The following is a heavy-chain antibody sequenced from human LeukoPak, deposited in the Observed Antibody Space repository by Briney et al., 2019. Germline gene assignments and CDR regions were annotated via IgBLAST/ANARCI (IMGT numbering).Heavy chain of an antibody. CDR3: AREGSSGFGLNWFDP. Sequence: SETLSLTCTVSGGSISSYYWSWIRQPAGKGLEWIGRIYTSGSTNYNPSLKSRVTMSVDTSKNQFSLKLSSVTAADTAVYYCAREGSSGFGLNWFDPWGQGTLVTVSS. CDR1: GGSISSYY. J-gene: IGHJ5*02. D-gene: IGHD6-19*01. CDR2: IYTSGST. V-gene: IGHV4-4*07.